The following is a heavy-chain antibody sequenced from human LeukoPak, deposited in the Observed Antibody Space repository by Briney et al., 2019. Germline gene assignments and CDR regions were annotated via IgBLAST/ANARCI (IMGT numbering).Heavy chain of an antibody. D-gene: IGHD6-13*01. J-gene: IGHJ5*02. CDR2: INPNSGNT. CDR1: GYTFTSYD. Sequence: VASVKVSCKASGYTFTSYDINWVRQATGQGLEWMGWINPNSGNTGYAQKFQGRVTMTRNTSISTAYMELSSLRSEDTAVYYCARGYGAAAGTDWFDPWGQGTLVTVSS. CDR3: ARGYGAAAGTDWFDP. V-gene: IGHV1-8*01.